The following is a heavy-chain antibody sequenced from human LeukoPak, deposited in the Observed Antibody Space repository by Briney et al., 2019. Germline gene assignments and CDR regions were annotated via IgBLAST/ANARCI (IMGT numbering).Heavy chain of an antibody. D-gene: IGHD4-17*01. J-gene: IGHJ5*02. V-gene: IGHV4-30-4*01. CDR3: ARATVTTSVGFDP. CDR2: IYYSGST. Sequence: PSETLSLTCTVPSGSISRGDYYWSWIRQPPGKGLEWIGYIYYSGSTYYNPSLKSRVTISVDTSKNQFSLKLSSVTAADTAVYYCARATVTTSVGFDPWGQGTLATVSS. CDR1: SGSISRGDYY.